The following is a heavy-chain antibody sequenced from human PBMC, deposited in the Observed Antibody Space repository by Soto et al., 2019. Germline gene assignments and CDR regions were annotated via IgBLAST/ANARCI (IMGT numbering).Heavy chain of an antibody. CDR2: ISAYNGNA. D-gene: IGHD2-15*01. CDR1: GYTFTSYG. CDR3: ARTEGGYYGMDV. V-gene: IGHV1-18*01. Sequence: QVQLVQSGAEVKKPGASVKVSCKASGYTFTSYGISWVRQAPGQGLEWMGWISAYNGNANSAQKLQDRVTVTTDTTTSTADKELWGLRSDETGMYYCARTEGGYYGMDVWGQGTTVTGSS. J-gene: IGHJ6*02.